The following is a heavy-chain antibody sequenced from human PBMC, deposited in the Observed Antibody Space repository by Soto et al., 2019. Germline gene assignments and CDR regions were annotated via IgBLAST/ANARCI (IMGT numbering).Heavy chain of an antibody. D-gene: IGHD5-12*01. Sequence: PSETLSLTCTVSGGSVSSGNYYWSWIRQPPGKGLEWIGEMNHSGSTNHNPSLKSRVTISVDTSKNQLSLKLSSVTAADTAVYYCARRGGYDRGFDYWGQGTLVTVSS. CDR3: ARRGGYDRGFDY. CDR1: GGSVSSGNYY. J-gene: IGHJ4*02. V-gene: IGHV4-34*01. CDR2: MNHSGST.